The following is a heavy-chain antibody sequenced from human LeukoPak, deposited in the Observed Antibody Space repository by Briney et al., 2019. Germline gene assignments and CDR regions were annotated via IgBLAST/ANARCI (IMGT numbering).Heavy chain of an antibody. CDR2: MYYSGST. J-gene: IGHJ4*02. D-gene: IGHD3-10*01. Sequence: SETLSLPCTVSGGSISSHYWSWIRQPPGKGLEWIGYMYYSGSTNYNPSLKSRVTISIDTSKNQFSLKLSSVTAADTAVYYCARCVVRGVIVNWGQGTLVTVSS. V-gene: IGHV4-59*11. CDR3: ARCVVRGVIVN. CDR1: GGSISSHY.